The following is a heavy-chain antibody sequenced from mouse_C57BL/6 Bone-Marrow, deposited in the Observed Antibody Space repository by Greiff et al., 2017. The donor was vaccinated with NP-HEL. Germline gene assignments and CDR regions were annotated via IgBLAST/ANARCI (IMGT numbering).Heavy chain of an antibody. J-gene: IGHJ4*01. CDR3: ARCVYRTYAMDY. Sequence: QVQLQQPGAELVRPGSSVKLSCKASGYTFTSYWMHWVKQRPIQGLEWIGNIDPSDSETHYNQKFKDKATLTVDKSSSTAYMQLSSLTSEDSAVYYCARCVYRTYAMDYWGQGTSVTVSS. CDR2: IDPSDSET. CDR1: GYTFTSYW. D-gene: IGHD2-14*01. V-gene: IGHV1-52*01.